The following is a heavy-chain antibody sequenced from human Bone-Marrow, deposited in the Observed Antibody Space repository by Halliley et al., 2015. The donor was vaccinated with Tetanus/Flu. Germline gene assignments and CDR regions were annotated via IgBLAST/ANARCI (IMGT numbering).Heavy chain of an antibody. J-gene: IGHJ5*02. Sequence: WIGNIEYRGDPSYNPSLKGRVSISVDTSKNQFFLTLTSVTSADTAIYFCARRYISSWYARFDPWGPGTRVTVSS. V-gene: IGHV4-39*01. D-gene: IGHD6-13*01. CDR3: ARRYISSWYARFDP. CDR2: IEYRGDP.